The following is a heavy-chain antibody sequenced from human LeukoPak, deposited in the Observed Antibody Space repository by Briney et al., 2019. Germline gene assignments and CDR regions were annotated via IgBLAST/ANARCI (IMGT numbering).Heavy chain of an antibody. CDR1: GGSISSYY. CDR3: ARARRSSGRPDAFDI. D-gene: IGHD6-25*01. CDR2: IDYSGST. J-gene: IGHJ3*02. V-gene: IGHV4-59*01. Sequence: SETLSLTCIVSGGSISSYYWTWIRQPPGQGLEWVGYIDYSGSTNYNPSLKSRVTISVDTSKNQFSLKLSPVTAADTAVYHCARARRSSGRPDAFDIWGQGTMVTVSS.